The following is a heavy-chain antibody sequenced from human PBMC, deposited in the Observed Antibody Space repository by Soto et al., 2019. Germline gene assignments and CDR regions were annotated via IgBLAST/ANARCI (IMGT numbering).Heavy chain of an antibody. CDR2: FDPEDGET. Sequence: GASVKVSCKVSGYTLTELSMHWVRQAPGKGLEWMGGFDPEDGETIYAQKFQGRVTMTEDTSTDTAYMELSSLRSEDTAAYYCATRLREYNWNYVYFDYWGQGTLVTVSS. V-gene: IGHV1-24*01. CDR1: GYTLTELS. J-gene: IGHJ4*02. D-gene: IGHD1-7*01. CDR3: ATRLREYNWNYVYFDY.